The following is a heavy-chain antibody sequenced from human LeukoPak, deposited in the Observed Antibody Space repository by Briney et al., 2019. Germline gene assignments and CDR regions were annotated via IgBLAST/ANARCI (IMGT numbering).Heavy chain of an antibody. J-gene: IGHJ4*02. Sequence: PSETLSLTCTVSGGSISSYYWSWIRQPPGKGLEWIGYIYYSGSTNYNPSLKSRVTISEDTSKNQFSLKLSSVTAADTAVYYCARGGGYYGSGSYLHWGQGTLVTVSS. D-gene: IGHD3-10*01. CDR2: IYYSGST. V-gene: IGHV4-59*01. CDR1: GGSISSYY. CDR3: ARGGGYYGSGSYLH.